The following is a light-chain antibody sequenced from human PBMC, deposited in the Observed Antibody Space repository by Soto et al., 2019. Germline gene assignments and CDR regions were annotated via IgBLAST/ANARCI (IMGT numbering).Light chain of an antibody. CDR1: SSDVGRYIY. CDR2: EVG. V-gene: IGLV2-8*01. CDR3: SSYGGSNNYV. J-gene: IGLJ1*01. Sequence: QSVLTQPPSASGSPGQSVTISCTGTSSDVGRYIYVSWYQQHPGKAPKIIMYEVGKRPSGVPDRFSGSKSGNTASLTVSGLQAEDEADYYCSSYGGSNNYVFGTGTKVTVL.